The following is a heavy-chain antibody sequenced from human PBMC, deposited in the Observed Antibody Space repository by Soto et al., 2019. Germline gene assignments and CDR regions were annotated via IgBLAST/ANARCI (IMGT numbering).Heavy chain of an antibody. V-gene: IGHV4-39*01. J-gene: IGHJ4*02. Sequence: SETLSLTCTVSGGSISSSSYYWGWIRQPPGKGLEWIGSIYYSGSTYYNPSLKSRVTISVDTSKNQFSLKLSSVTAADTALYYCATIWFGDGDFWGQGTLVTVSS. CDR3: ATIWFGDGDF. CDR2: IYYSGST. D-gene: IGHD3-10*01. CDR1: GGSISSSSYY.